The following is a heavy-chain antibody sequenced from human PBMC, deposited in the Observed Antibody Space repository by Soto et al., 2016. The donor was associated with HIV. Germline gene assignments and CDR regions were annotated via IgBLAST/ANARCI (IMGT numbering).Heavy chain of an antibody. CDR1: GYTFTGYY. D-gene: IGHD2-21*01. CDR3: ARVGVVGIQSSFGMDV. CDR2: INPNSGGT. V-gene: IGHV1-2*02. J-gene: IGHJ6*02. Sequence: QVQLVQSGAEVKKPGASVKVSCKASGYTFTGYYMHWVRQAPGQGLEWMGWINPNSGGTNYAQKFQGRATMTRDTSISTAYMELSRLRSDDTAVYYCARVGVVGIQSSFGMDVWGQGTTVTVSS.